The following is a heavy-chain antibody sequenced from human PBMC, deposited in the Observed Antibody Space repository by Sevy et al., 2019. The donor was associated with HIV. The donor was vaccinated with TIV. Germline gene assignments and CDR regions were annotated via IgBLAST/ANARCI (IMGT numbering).Heavy chain of an antibody. J-gene: IGHJ4*02. CDR1: GGSFSDYY. V-gene: IGHV4-34*01. CDR2: IIHSGST. Sequence: SETLSLTCAVYGGSFSDYYWSWIRQPPGKGLEWNGEIIHSGSTSYNPSLKSRVIISLDTSKNQFSLKLSSVTAADTAVYYCARGEGLGMDRPIPFDYWGQGTLVTVSS. D-gene: IGHD7-27*01. CDR3: ARGEGLGMDRPIPFDY.